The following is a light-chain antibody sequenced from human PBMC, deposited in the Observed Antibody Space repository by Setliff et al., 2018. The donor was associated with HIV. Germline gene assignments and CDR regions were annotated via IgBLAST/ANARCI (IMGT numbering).Light chain of an antibody. CDR2: EVS. Sequence: LAQPASVSGSPGQSITISCTGTRSDVGGYNSVSWYQQHPGKVPKVLIYEVSNRPSGVSNRFSGSKSGNTASLTISGPQADDEADYYCSSYTTTSTTVFGTGTKVTVL. V-gene: IGLV2-14*03. J-gene: IGLJ1*01. CDR3: SSYTTTSTTV. CDR1: RSDVGGYNS.